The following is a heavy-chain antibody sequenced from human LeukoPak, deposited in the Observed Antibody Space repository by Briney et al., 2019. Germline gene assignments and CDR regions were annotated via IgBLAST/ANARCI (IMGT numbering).Heavy chain of an antibody. Sequence: GGSLRLSCAASGFTFSSYEMNWVRQAPGKGLEWVSKISSSGSTINYADSVKGRFTISRDNAKNSLYLQMNSLRTEDTAMYFCAKEIYYDSSAFFDYWGQGTLVTVSS. J-gene: IGHJ4*02. CDR3: AKEIYYDSSAFFDY. V-gene: IGHV3-48*03. D-gene: IGHD3-22*01. CDR1: GFTFSSYE. CDR2: ISSSGSTI.